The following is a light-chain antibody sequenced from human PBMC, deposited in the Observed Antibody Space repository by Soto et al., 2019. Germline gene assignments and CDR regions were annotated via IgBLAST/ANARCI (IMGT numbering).Light chain of an antibody. CDR1: SSDVGAYNY. V-gene: IGLV2-11*01. J-gene: IGLJ1*01. CDR2: DVT. Sequence: QSALTQPRSVSGSPGQSVTISCTGTSSDVGAYNYVSWYQQHPGKAPKLMIHDVTKRPSGVPDRFSGSKSGNTASLTISGLQAEDEADYYCCSYVGSYTSVLGTGTKLTVL. CDR3: CSYVGSYTSV.